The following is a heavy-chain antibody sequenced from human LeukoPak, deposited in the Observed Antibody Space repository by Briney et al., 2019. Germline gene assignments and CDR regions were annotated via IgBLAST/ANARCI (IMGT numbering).Heavy chain of an antibody. CDR3: ARLYHDYSGYPRQFDY. CDR2: IYPGDSDT. J-gene: IGHJ4*02. D-gene: IGHD3-22*01. V-gene: IGHV5-51*03. CDR1: GYSFNTYW. Sequence: TPGESLKISCEGSGYSFNTYWIGWVRQMPGKGLEWMGIIYPGDSDTRYSPSFQGQVTISADKSISTAYLQWSSLKTSDTAMYYWARLYHDYSGYPRQFDYWARETLATV.